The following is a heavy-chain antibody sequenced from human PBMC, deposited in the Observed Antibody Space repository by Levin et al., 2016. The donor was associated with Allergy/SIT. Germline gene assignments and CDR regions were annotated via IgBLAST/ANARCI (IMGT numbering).Heavy chain of an antibody. CDR1: GGSISSSRYY. D-gene: IGHD3-9*01. CDR2: IYYSGST. CDR3: ARQNLLTGYGVHAFEI. Sequence: SETLSLTCSVSGGSISSSRYYWGWIRQSPGKGLQWIASIYYSGSTYDNTSLKSRVTISIDTSKNQFSLRLSSVTAADTAVYYCARQNLLTGYGVHAFEIWGQGTTVTVSS. J-gene: IGHJ3*02. V-gene: IGHV4-39*01.